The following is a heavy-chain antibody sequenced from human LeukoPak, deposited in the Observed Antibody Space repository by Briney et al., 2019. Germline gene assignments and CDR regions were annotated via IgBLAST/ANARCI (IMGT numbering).Heavy chain of an antibody. CDR3: ARDSKIAVAGTFYYYGMDV. CDR1: GYTFTSYY. D-gene: IGHD6-19*01. Sequence: RASVKVSCMASGYTFTSYYMHWVRQAPGQGLEWMGIINPSGGSTSYAQKFQGRVTMTRDTSTSTVYMELSSLRSEDTAVYYCARDSKIAVAGTFYYYGMDVWGQGTTVTVSS. J-gene: IGHJ6*02. CDR2: INPSGGST. V-gene: IGHV1-46*01.